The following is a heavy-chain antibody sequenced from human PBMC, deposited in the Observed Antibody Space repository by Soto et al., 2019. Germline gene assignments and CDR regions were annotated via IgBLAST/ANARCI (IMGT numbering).Heavy chain of an antibody. CDR2: INPNTGGT. J-gene: IGHJ6*03. Sequence: ASVKVSCKPSGYTFTGYYVHWVRQAPEQGIEKMGWINPNTGGTNSAQRFQGRVTMTRDTSISTAYMELSSLTSDDTAIYSCAIDMGEGAPFYYIAVWGKGTTVTVSS. CDR1: GYTFTGYY. CDR3: AIDMGEGAPFYYIAV. D-gene: IGHD3-10*01. V-gene: IGHV1-2*02.